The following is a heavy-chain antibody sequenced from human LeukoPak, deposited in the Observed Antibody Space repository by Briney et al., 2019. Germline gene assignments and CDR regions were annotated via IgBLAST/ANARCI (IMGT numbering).Heavy chain of an antibody. V-gene: IGHV4-30-2*01. J-gene: IGHJ5*02. CDR2: IYHSGST. Sequence: SETLSLTCAVSGVSISSGGYSWSCIRQPPGKGLEWIGYIYHSGSTYYNPSLKSRVTISVDRSKNQFSLKLSSVAAADTAVYYCARGGSSGYYPSPFDLWGQGTLVTVSS. CDR3: ARGGSSGYYPSPFDL. D-gene: IGHD3-22*01. CDR1: GVSISSGGYS.